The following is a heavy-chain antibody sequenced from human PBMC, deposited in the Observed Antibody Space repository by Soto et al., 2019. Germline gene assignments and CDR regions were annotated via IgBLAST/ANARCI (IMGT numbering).Heavy chain of an antibody. J-gene: IGHJ4*02. Sequence: EVQLVESGGGLVQPGGSLRLSCAASGFTFSSYEMNWVRQAPGKGLEWVSYISSSGSTIYDADSVKGRFTISRDNAKNSLYLEMHSLRAEDTAVYYCARIFVNYYGSGSPVDHWGQGTLVTVSS. CDR3: ARIFVNYYGSGSPVDH. CDR1: GFTFSSYE. D-gene: IGHD3-10*01. V-gene: IGHV3-48*03. CDR2: ISSSGSTI.